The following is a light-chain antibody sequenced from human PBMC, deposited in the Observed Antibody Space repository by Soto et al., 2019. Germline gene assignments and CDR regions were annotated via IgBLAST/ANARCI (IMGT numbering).Light chain of an antibody. CDR1: QSLLHSGGYNH. CDR3: IHSLHPPLT. J-gene: IGKJ3*01. Sequence: DIVMTQSPLSLPVTPGEPASISCKSSQSLLHSGGYNHLDWYLQKPGQPPQLLIYLGSIRASGDHDRFSCSGSATDFTLKISRVDAEDVGVYYCIHSLHPPLTLGPGTTVDIE. V-gene: IGKV2-28*01. CDR2: LGS.